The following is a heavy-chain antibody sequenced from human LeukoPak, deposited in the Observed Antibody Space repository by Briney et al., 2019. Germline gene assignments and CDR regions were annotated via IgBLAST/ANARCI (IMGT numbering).Heavy chain of an antibody. Sequence: GGSLRLSCAVSGFPFSTFWMSWVRQAPGKGLEWVSSISSSLSYIYYADSVKGRFTISRDNAKNSLYLQMNSLRAEDTAVYYCARELREHGVFDIWGQGTMVTVSS. J-gene: IGHJ3*02. CDR1: GFPFSTFW. CDR2: ISSSLSYI. CDR3: ARELREHGVFDI. V-gene: IGHV3-21*04. D-gene: IGHD1-26*01.